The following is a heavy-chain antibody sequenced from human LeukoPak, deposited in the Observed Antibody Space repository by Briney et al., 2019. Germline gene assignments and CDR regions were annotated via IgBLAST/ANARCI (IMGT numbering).Heavy chain of an antibody. V-gene: IGHV1-3*01. J-gene: IGHJ6*02. CDR2: INAGNGNT. D-gene: IGHD2-2*01. CDR3: ARDYCSSTSCPLYYYYYGMDV. CDR1: GYTFTSYA. Sequence: ASVKVSCKASGYTFTSYAMHWVRQAPGQRLEWMGWINAGNGNTKYSQKFQGRVTITRDTSASTAYMELSSLRSEDTAVYYCARDYCSSTSCPLYYYYYGMDVWGQGTTVTVSS.